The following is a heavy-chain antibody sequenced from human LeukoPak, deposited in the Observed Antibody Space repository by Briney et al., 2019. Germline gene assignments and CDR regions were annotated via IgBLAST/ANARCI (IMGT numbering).Heavy chain of an antibody. D-gene: IGHD5-24*01. Sequence: SETLSLTCTVSGGSISSYYWSWIRQPAGKGLERIGRIYTNGSTNYNPSLKSRVTMSVDTSKNQFSLKLSSVTAADTAVYYCARDRRRRDGYNWVAFDIWGQGTMVTVSS. J-gene: IGHJ3*02. CDR3: ARDRRRRDGYNWVAFDI. CDR2: IYTNGST. V-gene: IGHV4-4*07. CDR1: GGSISSYY.